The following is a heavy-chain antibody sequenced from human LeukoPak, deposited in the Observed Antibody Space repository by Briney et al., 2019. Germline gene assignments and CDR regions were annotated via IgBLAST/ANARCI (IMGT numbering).Heavy chain of an antibody. Sequence: ASVKVSCKASGYTFTSYYMHWVRQAPGQGLEWMGIINSSGGSTSYAQKFQGRVTMTRDTSTSTVYMELSSLRSEDTAVYYCARGGLLWFGELLGAFDIWGQGTMVTVSS. V-gene: IGHV1-46*01. CDR1: GYTFTSYY. CDR3: ARGGLLWFGELLGAFDI. CDR2: INSSGGST. D-gene: IGHD3-10*01. J-gene: IGHJ3*02.